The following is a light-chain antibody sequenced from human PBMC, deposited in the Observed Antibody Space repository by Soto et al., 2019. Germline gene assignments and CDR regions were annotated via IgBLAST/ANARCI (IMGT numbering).Light chain of an antibody. Sequence: DIQMTHSPSTLSASVGDPVNITWRASQSISSWLAWYQQKPGKAPKLLIYDASSLESEVPSRFSGSGSGTDFTLTITSLQPEDFATYYCQKSYGTPITFGQGTRLEIK. CDR2: DAS. CDR1: QSISSW. V-gene: IGKV1-5*01. CDR3: QKSYGTPIT. J-gene: IGKJ5*01.